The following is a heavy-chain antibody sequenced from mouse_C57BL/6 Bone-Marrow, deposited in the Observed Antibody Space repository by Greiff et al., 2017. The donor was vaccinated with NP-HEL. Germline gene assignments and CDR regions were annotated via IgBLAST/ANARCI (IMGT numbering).Heavy chain of an antibody. CDR1: GFTFSSYA. J-gene: IGHJ1*03. CDR3: ARDPIYYGSSHWYFDV. Sequence: EVHLVESGGGLVKPGGSLKLSCAASGFTFSSYAMSWVRQTPEKRLEWVATISDGGSYTYYPDNVKGRFTISRDNAKNNLYLQMSHLKSEDTAMYYCARDPIYYGSSHWYFDVWGTGTTVTVSS. D-gene: IGHD1-1*01. CDR2: ISDGGSYT. V-gene: IGHV5-4*01.